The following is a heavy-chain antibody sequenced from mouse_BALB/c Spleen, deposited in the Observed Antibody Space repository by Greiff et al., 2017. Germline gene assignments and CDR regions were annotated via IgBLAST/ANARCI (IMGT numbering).Heavy chain of an antibody. CDR2: IWGDGST. V-gene: IGHV2-6-7*01. CDR3: ARDRGGRATEGYFDY. Sequence: QVQLKESGPGLVAPSQSLSITCTVSGFSLTGYGVNWVRQPPGKGLEWLGMIWGDGSTDYNSALKSRLSISKDNSKSQVFLKMNSLQTDDTARYYCARDRGGRATEGYFDYWGQGTTLTVSS. D-gene: IGHD1-1*01. CDR1: GFSLTGYG. J-gene: IGHJ2*01.